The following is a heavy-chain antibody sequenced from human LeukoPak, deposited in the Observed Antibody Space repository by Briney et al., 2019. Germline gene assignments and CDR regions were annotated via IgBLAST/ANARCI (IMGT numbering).Heavy chain of an antibody. D-gene: IGHD6-19*01. V-gene: IGHV3-74*01. CDR2: ICRDGSST. Sequence: PGGSLRLSCAASGFTFSTSWTHWVRQAPGKGLGWVSRICRDGSSTTYADSVKGRFTVSRDNAKNTLYLQMNSLRAEDTAVYYCARDMGGGWYGGLDYWGQGTLVTVSS. CDR3: ARDMGGGWYGGLDY. J-gene: IGHJ4*02. CDR1: GFTFSTSW.